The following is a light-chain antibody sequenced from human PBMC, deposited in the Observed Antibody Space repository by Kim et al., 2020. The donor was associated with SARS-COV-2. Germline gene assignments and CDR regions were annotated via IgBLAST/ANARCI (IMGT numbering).Light chain of an antibody. V-gene: IGKV1-13*02. CDR3: QHFHSYPIT. Sequence: AIQLTQSPSSLSASVGDRVTITCRASQGIRNVLAWYQQKPGKPPTRLIYSDSSLQSGIPSRFSGSGSGTDFTLTISSLQPEDFATYYCQHFHSYPITFGQGTRLEIK. J-gene: IGKJ5*01. CDR2: SDS. CDR1: QGIRNV.